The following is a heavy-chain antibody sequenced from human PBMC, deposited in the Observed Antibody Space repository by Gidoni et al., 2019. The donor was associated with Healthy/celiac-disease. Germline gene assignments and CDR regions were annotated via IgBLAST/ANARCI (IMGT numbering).Heavy chain of an antibody. CDR2: IYSGGST. V-gene: IGHV3-53*01. D-gene: IGHD3-22*01. CDR1: GFTVSSNY. J-gene: IGHJ6*02. Sequence: EVQLVESGGGLIQPGGSLRLSCAASGFTVSSNYMSWVRQAPGKGLEWVSVIYSGGSTYYADSVKGRFTISRDNSKNTLYLQMNSLRAEDTAVYYCAREFSTMIGTSKYGMDVWGQGTTVTVSS. CDR3: AREFSTMIGTSKYGMDV.